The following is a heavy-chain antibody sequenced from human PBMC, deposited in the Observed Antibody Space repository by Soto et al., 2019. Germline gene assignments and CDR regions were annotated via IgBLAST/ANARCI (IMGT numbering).Heavy chain of an antibody. Sequence: PSETLSLTCSVSGGSVSSDTYHWNWIRKPPGKRLEWIGYVYYSGSTNSNPSLNSRVTMSVDTSKNQFSLKLSSVTAADTAVYYCASHSSHWPFFDFWGQGTLVTVSS. D-gene: IGHD6-13*01. CDR2: VYYSGST. CDR3: ASHSSHWPFFDF. V-gene: IGHV4-61*01. CDR1: GGSVSSDTYH. J-gene: IGHJ4*02.